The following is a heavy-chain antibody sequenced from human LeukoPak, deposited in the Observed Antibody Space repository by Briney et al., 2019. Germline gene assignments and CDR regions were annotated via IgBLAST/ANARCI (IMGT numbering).Heavy chain of an antibody. D-gene: IGHD1-26*01. CDR2: IKLDGSEK. CDR3: ARGGWALC. Sequence: PGGSLRLSCAASGFTFSNYWMSWVRQAPGKGLEWVANIKLDGSEKNYVDSVKGRFTISRDNAKNSLYLQMNSLRAEDTAVYYCARGGWALCWGQGTLVTVSS. CDR1: GFTFSNYW. V-gene: IGHV3-7*03. J-gene: IGHJ4*02.